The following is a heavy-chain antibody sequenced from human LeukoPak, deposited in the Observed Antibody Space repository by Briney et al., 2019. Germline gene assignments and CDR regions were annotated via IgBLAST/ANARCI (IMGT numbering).Heavy chain of an antibody. V-gene: IGHV4-30-4*08. CDR3: ARVFTKTQGGYYFDY. D-gene: IGHD1-1*01. J-gene: IGHJ4*02. CDR1: GGSISSGDYY. Sequence: SETLSLTCTVSGGSISSGDYYWSWIRQPPGKGLEWIGYIYYSGSTYYNPSLKSRVTISVDTSKNQFSLKLSSVTAADTAVYYCARVFTKTQGGYYFDYWGQGTLVTVSS. CDR2: IYYSGST.